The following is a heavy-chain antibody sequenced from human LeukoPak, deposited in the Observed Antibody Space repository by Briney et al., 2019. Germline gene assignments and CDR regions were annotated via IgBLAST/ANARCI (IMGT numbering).Heavy chain of an antibody. CDR3: ARDEGPRGVISYYYYYGMDV. D-gene: IGHD3-10*01. Sequence: GASVKVSCKASGYTFSSYGISWVRQAPGQGLEWMGWISAYNGNTNYAQKLQGRVTMTTDTSTSTAYMELRSLRSDDTAVYYCARDEGPRGVISYYYYYGMDVWGQGTTVTVSS. V-gene: IGHV1-18*01. J-gene: IGHJ6*02. CDR1: GYTFSSYG. CDR2: ISAYNGNT.